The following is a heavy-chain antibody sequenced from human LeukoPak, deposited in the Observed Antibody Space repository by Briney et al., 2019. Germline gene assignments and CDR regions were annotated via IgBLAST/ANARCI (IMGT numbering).Heavy chain of an antibody. CDR3: AKEGYCTSTSCPDSYYYGMDV. Sequence: GGSLRLSCAASGFTFSTYNMNWVRQAPEKGLEWVSSISGSSSYIYYADSVKGRFTISRDNAKNTLYLQMNSLRAGDTAVYYCAKEGYCTSTSCPDSYYYGMDVWGQGTTVTVSS. V-gene: IGHV3-21*04. CDR2: ISGSSSYI. D-gene: IGHD2-2*01. CDR1: GFTFSTYN. J-gene: IGHJ6*02.